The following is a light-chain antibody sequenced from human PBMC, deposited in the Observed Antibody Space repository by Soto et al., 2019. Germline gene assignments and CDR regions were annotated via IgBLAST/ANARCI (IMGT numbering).Light chain of an antibody. J-gene: IGKJ1*01. Sequence: DIQMTQSPSSLSASVGDRVTITCRACQGIRNDLDWYQQKPAKAPERLIYASSSLQIGVQASFSGSGSGTEFTLTISSLQAEDFATYYRLQYITFPWTFGQGTKVEIK. V-gene: IGKV1-17*01. CDR1: QGIRND. CDR3: LQYITFPWT. CDR2: ASS.